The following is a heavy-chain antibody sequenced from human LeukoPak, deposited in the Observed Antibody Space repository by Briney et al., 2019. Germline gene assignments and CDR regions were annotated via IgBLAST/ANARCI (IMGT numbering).Heavy chain of an antibody. J-gene: IGHJ4*02. CDR3: ATGLPRSGY. D-gene: IGHD3-10*01. CDR2: MNPNTGRT. Sequence: ASVKVSCKASRYTFTSYDINWVREAAGQRLEWMGWMNPNTGRTGFAQKFQGRLTMTRDASISTAYMELSSLRSEDTAVYYCATGLPRSGYWGQGTLVTVSS. V-gene: IGHV1-8*01. CDR1: RYTFTSYD.